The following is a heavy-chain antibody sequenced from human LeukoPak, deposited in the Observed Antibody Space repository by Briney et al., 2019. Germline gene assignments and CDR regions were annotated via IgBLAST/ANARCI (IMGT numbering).Heavy chain of an antibody. CDR1: GFTVSSKY. V-gene: IGHV3-53*01. CDR2: IYSGGST. Sequence: GGSLRLSCAASGFTVSSKYMSWVRQAPGKGLEWVSVIYSGGSTYYADSVKGRFTISRDNSKNTLYLQMNSLRAEDTAVYYCARGHYGGNSYYFDYWGQGTLVTVSS. CDR3: ARGHYGGNSYYFDY. J-gene: IGHJ4*02. D-gene: IGHD4-23*01.